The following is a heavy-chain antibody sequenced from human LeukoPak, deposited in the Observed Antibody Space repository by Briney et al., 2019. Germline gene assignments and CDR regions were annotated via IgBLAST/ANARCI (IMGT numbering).Heavy chain of an antibody. V-gene: IGHV3-23*01. Sequence: GGSLRLSCAASTFTCSSYAMSWVRQAPGKGLEWVSAISGGGGTTYYVDSVKGRFTISRDNSKNTLYLQMNSLRAEDTAVYYCAKALNSGYDYGLDYWGQGTLVTVSS. CDR3: AKALNSGYDYGLDY. CDR1: TFTCSSYA. J-gene: IGHJ4*02. CDR2: ISGGGGTT. D-gene: IGHD5-12*01.